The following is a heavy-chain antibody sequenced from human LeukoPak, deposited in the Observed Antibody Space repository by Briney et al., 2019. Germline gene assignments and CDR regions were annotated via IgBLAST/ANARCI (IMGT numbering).Heavy chain of an antibody. CDR3: ARDPEYYYYMDV. CDR2: ISYDGSNK. CDR1: GFTFSSYA. V-gene: IGHV3-30*01. Sequence: GGSLRLSCAASGFTFSSYAMHWVRQAPGKGLEWVAVISYDGSNKYYADSVKGRFTISRDNSKNTLYLQMNSLRAEDTAVYYCARDPEYYYYMDVWGKGTTVTVSS. D-gene: IGHD1-14*01. J-gene: IGHJ6*03.